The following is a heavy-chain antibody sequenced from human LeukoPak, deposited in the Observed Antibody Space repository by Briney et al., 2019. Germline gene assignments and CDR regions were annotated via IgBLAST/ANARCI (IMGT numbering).Heavy chain of an antibody. CDR3: ATYQSSSLAAAGSFDY. D-gene: IGHD6-13*01. CDR1: AYIFTSYW. V-gene: IGHV5-51*01. J-gene: IGHJ4*02. Sequence: GESLKISCKGSAYIFTSYWIGWVRQMPGKGLEWMGIIYPGDSDTRYSPSFQGLVTISADKSISIAYLQWSSLKASDTAMYYCATYQSSSLAAAGSFDYWGQGTLVTVSS. CDR2: IYPGDSDT.